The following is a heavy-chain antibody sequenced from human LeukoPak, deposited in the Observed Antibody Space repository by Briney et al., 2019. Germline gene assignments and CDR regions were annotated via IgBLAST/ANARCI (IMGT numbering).Heavy chain of an antibody. D-gene: IGHD2-2*02. V-gene: IGHV4-34*01. Sequence: PSETLSLTCAVHGGSFSGYYWSWIRQPPGKGLEWIGEINHSGSTNYNPSLKSRVTISVDTSKNQFSLKLSSVTAADTAVYYCALYDPDYYYMDVWGKGTTVTVSS. CDR3: ALYDPDYYYMDV. J-gene: IGHJ6*03. CDR2: INHSGST. CDR1: GGSFSGYY.